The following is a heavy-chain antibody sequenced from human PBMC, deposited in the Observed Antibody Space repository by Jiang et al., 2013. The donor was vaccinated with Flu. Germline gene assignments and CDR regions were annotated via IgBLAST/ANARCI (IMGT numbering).Heavy chain of an antibody. CDR1: GFTFDDYA. V-gene: IGHV3-9*01. CDR2: ISWNSGSI. Sequence: VQLVESGGGLVQPGRSLRLSCAASGFTFDDYAMHWVRQAPGKGLEWVSGISWNSGSIGYADSVKGRFTISRDNAKNSLYLQMNSLRAEDTALYYCAKDIGRSDDAFDIWGQGTMVTVSS. J-gene: IGHJ3*02. CDR3: AKDIGRSDDAFDI.